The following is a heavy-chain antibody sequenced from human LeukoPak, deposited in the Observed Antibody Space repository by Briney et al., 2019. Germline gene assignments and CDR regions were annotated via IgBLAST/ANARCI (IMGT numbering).Heavy chain of an antibody. CDR2: INQSGST. CDR1: DYSLSSVYY. J-gene: IGHJ4*02. V-gene: IGHV4-38-2*01. D-gene: IGHD1-26*01. Sequence: SGTLSLTCAVSDYSLSSVYYWGWIRPPPGNGVEGVARINQSGSTYYNRSLKSRAPIPVHTPKNQFSLRLTSVTAAHTAVYYCARGWIVAATLTHWGQGTLVTVSS. CDR3: ARGWIVAATLTH.